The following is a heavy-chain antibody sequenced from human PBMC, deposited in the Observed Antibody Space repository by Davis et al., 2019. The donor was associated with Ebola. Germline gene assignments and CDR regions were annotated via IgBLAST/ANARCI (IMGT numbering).Heavy chain of an antibody. V-gene: IGHV3-23*01. J-gene: IGHJ6*02. D-gene: IGHD3-16*01. CDR2: ISGSGGST. CDR3: AKVGDFILDV. Sequence: GESLKISCAASGFTFSNYAMTWVRQGPGKGLEWVSAISGSGGSTYYADSVKGRFTISRDNSKNTLYLQMNSLRAEDTAVYYCAKVGDFILDVWGQGTTVTVSS. CDR1: GFTFSNYA.